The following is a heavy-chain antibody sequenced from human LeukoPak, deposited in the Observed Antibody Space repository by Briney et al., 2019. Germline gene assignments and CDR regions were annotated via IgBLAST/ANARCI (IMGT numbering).Heavy chain of an antibody. Sequence: GSLRLSCAASGFTFSRYGMHWVRQAPGKGLEWVAIISYDGSNKYYADSVKGRFTISRDNSKNTLYLQMNSLRAEDTAVYYCAKDYGSQQLFHLFDYWGQGTLVTVSS. J-gene: IGHJ4*02. D-gene: IGHD6-13*01. CDR2: ISYDGSNK. V-gene: IGHV3-33*06. CDR3: AKDYGSQQLFHLFDY. CDR1: GFTFSRYG.